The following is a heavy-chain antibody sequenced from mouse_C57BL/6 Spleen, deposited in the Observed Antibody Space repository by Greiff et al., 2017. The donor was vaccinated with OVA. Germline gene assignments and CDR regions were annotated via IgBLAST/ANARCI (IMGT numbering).Heavy chain of an antibody. CDR3: ARGDYDYFDY. D-gene: IGHD2-4*01. CDR2: IDPSDSYT. Sequence: QVQLQQPGAELVMPGASVTLSCKASGYTFTSYWMHWVKQRPGQGLEWIGEIDPSDSYTNYNQKFKGKSTLTVDNSSSTAYMQLSSLTSEDSAAYDCARGDYDYFDYWGQGTTLTVSS. J-gene: IGHJ2*01. V-gene: IGHV1-69*01. CDR1: GYTFTSYW.